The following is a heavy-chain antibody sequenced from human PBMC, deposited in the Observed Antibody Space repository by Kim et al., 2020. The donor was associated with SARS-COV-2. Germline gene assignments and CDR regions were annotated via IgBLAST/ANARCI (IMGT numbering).Heavy chain of an antibody. D-gene: IGHD3-9*01. CDR2: IRGDGSRT. CDR1: GFTFSDYA. J-gene: IGHJ4*02. Sequence: GGSLRLSCAASGFTFSDYAMSWVRQAPGKGLEWVSGIRGDGSRTCYAESVKGRFTISRDNSKNTLYLQMNSLRAEDTAVYYCAKNYDYDVFTSYYQEYFDYWGQGAGVTVSS. CDR3: AKNYDYDVFTSYYQEYFDY. V-gene: IGHV3-23*01.